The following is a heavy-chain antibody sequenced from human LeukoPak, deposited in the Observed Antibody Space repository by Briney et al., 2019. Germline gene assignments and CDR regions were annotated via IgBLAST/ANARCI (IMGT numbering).Heavy chain of an antibody. CDR1: GGSISSYY. V-gene: IGHV4-59*01. CDR3: ARGTSSNYSRRYYYYYMDV. D-gene: IGHD4-11*01. CDR2: IYYSGST. Sequence: SETLSLTCTVSGGSISSYYWSWLRQPPGKGLEWIRYIYYSGSTNYNPSLKSRVTISVDTSKNQFSLKLSSVTAADTAVYYCARGTSSNYSRRYYYYYMDVWGKGTTVTVSS. J-gene: IGHJ6*03.